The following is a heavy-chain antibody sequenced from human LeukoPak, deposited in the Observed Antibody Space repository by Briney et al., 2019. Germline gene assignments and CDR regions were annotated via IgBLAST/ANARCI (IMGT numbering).Heavy chain of an antibody. J-gene: IGHJ5*02. Sequence: PSETLSLTCTVSGGSISSSSYYWGWIRQPPGKGLERIGSIYYSGSTYYNPSLKSRVTISVDTSKNQFSLKLGSVTAADTAVYYCARLGEGSRGPWFDPWGQGTLVTVSS. D-gene: IGHD6-13*01. CDR3: ARLGEGSRGPWFDP. CDR1: GGSISSSSYY. V-gene: IGHV4-39*01. CDR2: IYYSGST.